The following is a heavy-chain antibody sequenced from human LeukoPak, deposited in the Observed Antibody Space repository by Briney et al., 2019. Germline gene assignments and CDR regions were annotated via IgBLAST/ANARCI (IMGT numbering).Heavy chain of an antibody. CDR2: ITNSGTTV. CDR3: TGAIVGRIQD. V-gene: IGHV3-48*03. D-gene: IGHD1-14*01. J-gene: IGHJ1*01. CDR1: GLSVSASE. Sequence: PGGSLRLSCAASGLSVSASEMNWVRQPPGKGLEWVSHITNSGTTVYYADSVKGRFTISRDNAKNSLYLQMHSLRVEDTAVYYCTGAIVGRIQDWGQGTLVSVSS.